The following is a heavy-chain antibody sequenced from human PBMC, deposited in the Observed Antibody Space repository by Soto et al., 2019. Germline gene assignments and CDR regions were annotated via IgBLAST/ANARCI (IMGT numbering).Heavy chain of an antibody. D-gene: IGHD3-16*01. J-gene: IGHJ4*02. CDR3: GNGLENHYNYDY. Sequence: EVQLLESGGGLVQPGGSLRLSCAASGFTFSNHVMSWVRQAPGKGPEWVSSINSRGDNTYYAGSVRGRFTISRDNSKSTLYLHMNSLRAEDTAVYYCGNGLENHYNYDYWGQGTLITVSS. CDR2: INSRGDNT. CDR1: GFTFSNHV. V-gene: IGHV3-23*01.